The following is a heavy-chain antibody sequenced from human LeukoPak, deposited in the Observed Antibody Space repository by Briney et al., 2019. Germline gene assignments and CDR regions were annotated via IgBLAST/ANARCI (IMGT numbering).Heavy chain of an antibody. J-gene: IGHJ3*02. Sequence: GRSLRLSCAASGFTFSSYGMHWVRQAPGKGLEWVAVISYDGSNKYYADSVKGRFTISRDNSKNTLYLQMNSLRAEDTAVYYCAKDRDAFDICGQGTMVTVSS. CDR3: AKDRDAFDI. V-gene: IGHV3-30*18. CDR2: ISYDGSNK. CDR1: GFTFSSYG.